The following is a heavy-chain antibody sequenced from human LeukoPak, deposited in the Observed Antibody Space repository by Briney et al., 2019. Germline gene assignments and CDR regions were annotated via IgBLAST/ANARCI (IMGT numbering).Heavy chain of an antibody. Sequence: GGSLRLSCAASGFTFSSYAMIWVRQAPGKGLDWVSSISDNGDDTYYADSVKGRFTISRDNSKNTLYLQMNSLRAEDTAVYYCAKGSFDYWGQGTLVTVSS. CDR3: AKGSFDY. CDR1: GFTFSSYA. CDR2: ISDNGDDT. J-gene: IGHJ4*02. V-gene: IGHV3-23*01. D-gene: IGHD6-19*01.